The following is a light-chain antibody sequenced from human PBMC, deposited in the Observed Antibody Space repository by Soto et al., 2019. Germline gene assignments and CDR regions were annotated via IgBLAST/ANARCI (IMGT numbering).Light chain of an antibody. CDR3: QQRSNWPPYT. V-gene: IGKV3-11*01. CDR1: QSVSSY. CDR2: DAS. J-gene: IGKJ2*01. Sequence: EIVLTQSPATLSLSPGERATLSCSASQSVSSYLAWYQQKTGQAPRLLIYDASNRATGIPARFSGSGSGTDFTLTISSLEPEDFAVYYCQQRSNWPPYTFGQGTKLEIK.